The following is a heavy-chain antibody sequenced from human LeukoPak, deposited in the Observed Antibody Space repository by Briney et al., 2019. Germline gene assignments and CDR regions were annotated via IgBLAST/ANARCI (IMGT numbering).Heavy chain of an antibody. CDR2: IYYSGST. V-gene: IGHV4-39*01. J-gene: IGHJ6*02. CDR3: ATIYCSGGSCYPLWYYYYGMDV. CDR1: GGSISSSSDY. Sequence: PSETLSLTCTVSGGSISSSSDYWGWIRQPPGKGLECIGGIYYSGSTYYNPSLKSRVTISVDTSKNQFSLKLSSVTAADTAVYYCATIYCSGGSCYPLWYYYYGMDVWGQGTTVTVSS. D-gene: IGHD2-15*01.